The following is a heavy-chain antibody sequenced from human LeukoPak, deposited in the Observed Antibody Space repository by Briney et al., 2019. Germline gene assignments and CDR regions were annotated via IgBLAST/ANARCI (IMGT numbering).Heavy chain of an antibody. J-gene: IGHJ6*03. CDR2: INHSGST. CDR3: ARHDYIAAAGSEGGDYYYYYMDV. V-gene: IGHV4-34*01. D-gene: IGHD6-13*01. CDR1: GGSFSGYY. Sequence: SETLSLTCAVYGGSFSGYYWSWIRQPPGKGLEWIGEINHSGSTNYNPSLKSRVTISVDTSKNQFSLKLSSVTAADTAVYYCARHDYIAAAGSEGGDYYYYYMDVWGKGTTVTISS.